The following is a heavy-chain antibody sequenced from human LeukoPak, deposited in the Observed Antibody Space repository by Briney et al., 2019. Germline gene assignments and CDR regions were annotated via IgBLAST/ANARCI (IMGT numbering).Heavy chain of an antibody. CDR3: ARLAAAGTGFDP. CDR1: GGSFSGYY. D-gene: IGHD6-13*01. CDR2: INHSGST. V-gene: IGHV4-34*01. Sequence: PSETLSLTCAVYGGSFSGYYWSWIRQPPGKGLEWIGEINHSGSTYYNPSLKSRVTISVDRSKNQFSLKLSSVTAADTAVYYCARLAAAGTGFDPWGQGTLVTVSS. J-gene: IGHJ5*02.